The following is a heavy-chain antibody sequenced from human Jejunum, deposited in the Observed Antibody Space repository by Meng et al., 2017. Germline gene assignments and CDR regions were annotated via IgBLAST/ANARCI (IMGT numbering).Heavy chain of an antibody. Sequence: ASVKVSCKASGYTFSNFGIGWVRQAPGQGLEWMGWISTYNGHTKYAQNFQGRVTMTTDTSTNTVYMELRSLRSDDTAVYYCARDGVSFTMVRGGQYWGQGTLVTVSS. D-gene: IGHD3-10*01. CDR2: ISTYNGHT. J-gene: IGHJ4*02. CDR1: GYTFSNFG. CDR3: ARDGVSFTMVRGGQY. V-gene: IGHV1-18*01.